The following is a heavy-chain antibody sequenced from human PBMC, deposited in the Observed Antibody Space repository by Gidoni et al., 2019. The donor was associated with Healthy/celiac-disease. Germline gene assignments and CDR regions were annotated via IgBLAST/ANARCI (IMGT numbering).Heavy chain of an antibody. CDR2: IRGSGGST. Sequence: EVQLLESGGGLVQPGGSLRLSCAASGFTFSSYALIWVRQAPGKGLEWVSAIRGSGGSTYYADSVKGRFTISRDNSKNTLYLQMNRLRAEDTAVYYCAKVSGDILTGYSPGTYYYYGMDVWGQGTTVTVSS. J-gene: IGHJ6*02. V-gene: IGHV3-23*01. CDR1: GFTFSSYA. D-gene: IGHD3-9*01. CDR3: AKVSGDILTGYSPGTYYYYGMDV.